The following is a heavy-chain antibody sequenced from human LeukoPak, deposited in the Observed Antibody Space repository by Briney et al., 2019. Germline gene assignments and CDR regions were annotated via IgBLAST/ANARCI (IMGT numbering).Heavy chain of an antibody. CDR1: GGSISSGGYY. CDR3: GRGVPRLRFLEWGSSEGFDY. CDR2: IYYSGST. Sequence: PSETLSLTCTVSGGSISSGGYYWSWIRQHPGKGLEWIGYIYYSGSTYYNPSLKSRVTISVDTSKNQFSLKLSSVTAADTAVYYCGRGVPRLRFLEWGSSEGFDYWGQGTLVTVSS. V-gene: IGHV4-31*03. J-gene: IGHJ4*02. D-gene: IGHD3-3*01.